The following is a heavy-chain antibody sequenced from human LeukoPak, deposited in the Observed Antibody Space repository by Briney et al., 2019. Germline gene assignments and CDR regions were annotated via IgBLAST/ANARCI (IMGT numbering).Heavy chain of an antibody. J-gene: IGHJ3*02. CDR1: GGSISSTSYY. V-gene: IGHV4-39*01. CDR3: ARHLSIFGVVITIDAFDI. D-gene: IGHD3-3*01. CDR2: FSYSGSP. Sequence: PSETLSLTCTFSGGSISSTSYYWGWIRQPPGKGLGWIGSFSYSGSPYYNPSLKSRVTISVYTSKNQFSLKLSSVTAADTAVYYCARHLSIFGVVITIDAFDIWGQGTMVTVSS.